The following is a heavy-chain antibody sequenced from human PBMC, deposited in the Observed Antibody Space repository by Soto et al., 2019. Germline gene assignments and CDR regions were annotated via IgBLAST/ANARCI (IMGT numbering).Heavy chain of an antibody. CDR2: IYYSGST. D-gene: IGHD3-10*01. Sequence: SETLSLTCTVSGVSISSGGYYWSWIRQHPGKGLEWIGYIYYSGSTYYNPSLKSRVTISVDTSKNQFSLKLSSVTAADTAVYYCARVKTQARTPKITMVRGVIISPSYYFDYWGQGTLVTVSS. CDR3: ARVKTQARTPKITMVRGVIISPSYYFDY. J-gene: IGHJ4*02. CDR1: GVSISSGGYY. V-gene: IGHV4-31*03.